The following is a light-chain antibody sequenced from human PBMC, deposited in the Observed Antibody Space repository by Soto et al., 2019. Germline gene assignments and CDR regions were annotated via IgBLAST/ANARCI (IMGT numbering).Light chain of an antibody. CDR1: QSLVYSDGNTY. Sequence: DVVMTQSPLSLPVTLGQPASISRRSSQSLVYSDGNTYLHWFQQRPGQSPRRLIYKVSNRDSGVPDRFSGSGSGTDFTLKISRVEAEDVGVYYCMQGRHWPPTFGQGTKVDIK. J-gene: IGKJ1*01. CDR3: MQGRHWPPT. CDR2: KVS. V-gene: IGKV2-30*01.